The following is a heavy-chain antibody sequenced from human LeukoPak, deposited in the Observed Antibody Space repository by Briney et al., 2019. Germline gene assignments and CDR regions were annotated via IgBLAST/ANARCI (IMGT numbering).Heavy chain of an antibody. CDR1: GFTFSSYS. Sequence: PGGSQRLSCAASGFTFSSYSMNWVRQAPGKGLEWVSSISSSSSYIYYADSVKGRFTISRDNAKNSLYLQMNSLRAEDTAVYYCARPGRQWLAQHDFDYWGQGTLVTVSS. CDR2: ISSSSSYI. V-gene: IGHV3-21*01. CDR3: ARPGRQWLAQHDFDY. D-gene: IGHD6-19*01. J-gene: IGHJ4*02.